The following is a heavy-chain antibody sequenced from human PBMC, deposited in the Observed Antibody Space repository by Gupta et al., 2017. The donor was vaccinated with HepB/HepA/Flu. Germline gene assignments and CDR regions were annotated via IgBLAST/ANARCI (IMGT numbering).Heavy chain of an antibody. CDR2: IYSGGST. CDR3: AREPLRIAATNT. V-gene: IGHV3-53*01. Sequence: EVQLVESGGGLIQPGGSLRLSCAASGFTVSSNYMSWVRQAPGKGLEWVSVIYSGGSTYPADAVKGRFTISRDNSKNTLYLQMNSLRAEDTAVYYCAREPLRIAATNTWGQGNLVTVSS. D-gene: IGHD6-25*01. J-gene: IGHJ5*02. CDR1: GFTVSSNY.